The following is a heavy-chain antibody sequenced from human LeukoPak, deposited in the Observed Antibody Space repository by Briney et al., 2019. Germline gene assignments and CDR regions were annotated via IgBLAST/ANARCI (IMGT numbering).Heavy chain of an antibody. CDR1: GGSFSGYY. Sequence: SETLSLTCAVYGGSFSGYYWSWLRQPPGKGLEWLGEINHSGSTNYNPSLKSRVAISVDTSKNQFSLKLSSVTAADTAVYYCARGGFLWFRAKFDYWGQGTLVTVSS. CDR3: ARGGFLWFRAKFDY. D-gene: IGHD3-10*01. V-gene: IGHV4-34*01. J-gene: IGHJ4*02. CDR2: INHSGST.